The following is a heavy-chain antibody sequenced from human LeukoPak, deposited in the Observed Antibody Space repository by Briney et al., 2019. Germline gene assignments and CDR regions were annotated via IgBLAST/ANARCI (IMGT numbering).Heavy chain of an antibody. D-gene: IGHD3-9*01. CDR3: ARMDDILTGYAYWYFDL. Sequence: SETLSLTCTVSGGSISSGGYYWSWIRQPPGKGLEWIGYIYHSGSTYYNPSLKSRVTISVDRSKNQFSLKLSSVTAADTAVYYCARMDDILTGYAYWYFDLWGRGTLVTVSS. J-gene: IGHJ2*01. CDR1: GGSISSGGYY. V-gene: IGHV4-30-2*01. CDR2: IYHSGST.